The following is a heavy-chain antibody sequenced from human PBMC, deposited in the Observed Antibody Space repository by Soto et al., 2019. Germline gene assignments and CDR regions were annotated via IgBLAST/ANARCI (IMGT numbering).Heavy chain of an antibody. CDR3: ARGNRGRVAPGMIHWENNWFDP. V-gene: IGHV4-39*01. Sequence: SETLSLTCTVSGGSISSSSYYWGWIRQPPGKGLEWIGSIYYSGSTYYNPSLKSRVTISVDTSKNQFSLKLSSVTAADTAVYYCARGNRGRVAPGMIHWENNWFDPWGQGTLVTVSS. J-gene: IGHJ5*02. CDR1: GGSISSSSYY. D-gene: IGHD5-12*01. CDR2: IYYSGST.